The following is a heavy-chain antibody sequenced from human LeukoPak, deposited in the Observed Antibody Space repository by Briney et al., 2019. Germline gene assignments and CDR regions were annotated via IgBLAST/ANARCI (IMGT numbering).Heavy chain of an antibody. D-gene: IGHD5-24*01. CDR1: GFTFSSYA. CDR2: ISGSGGST. Sequence: PGGSLRLSCAAPGFTFSSYAMSWVRQAPGKGLEWVSAISGSGGSTYYADSVKGRSTISRDNSKNTLYLQMNSLRAEDTAVYYCAKANYNSFYFDYWGQGTLVTVSS. CDR3: AKANYNSFYFDY. J-gene: IGHJ4*02. V-gene: IGHV3-23*01.